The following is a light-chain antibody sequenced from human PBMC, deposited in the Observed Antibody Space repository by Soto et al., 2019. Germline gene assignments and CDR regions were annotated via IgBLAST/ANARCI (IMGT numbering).Light chain of an antibody. CDR2: ATS. CDR3: QQVKSFPYT. V-gene: IGKV1D-12*01. CDR1: QDINSW. Sequence: DIQMTQSPSSVSASVGDRVTITCRASQDINSWLAWYQQKPGKAPTLLIYATSTLQTGVPLRFSGSGSGAHFILTISSLQPEDFATYCCQQVKSFPYTFGQGTKLEIK. J-gene: IGKJ2*01.